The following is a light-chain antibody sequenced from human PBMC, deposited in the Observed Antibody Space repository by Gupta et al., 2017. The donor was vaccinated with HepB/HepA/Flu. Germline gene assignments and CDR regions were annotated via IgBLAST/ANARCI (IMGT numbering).Light chain of an antibody. CDR3: SYRDSSGNHPGV. V-gene: IGLV3-19*01. CDR1: SLRSYY. J-gene: IGLJ2*01. CDR2: GKN. Sequence: SSELTQDPAVSVALGQTVRITCQGDSLRSYYASWYQQKPGQAPVLVIYGKNNRPSGIPDRFSGASSGNTASLMITGAQEEDEADEYCSYRDSSGNHPGVFGGGTKLTVI.